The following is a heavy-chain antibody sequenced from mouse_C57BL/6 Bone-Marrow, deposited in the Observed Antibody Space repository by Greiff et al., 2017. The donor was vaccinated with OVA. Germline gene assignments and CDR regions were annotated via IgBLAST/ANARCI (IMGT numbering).Heavy chain of an antibody. Sequence: QVQLQQPGAELVKPGASVKLSCKASGYTFTSYWMQWVKQRPGQGLEWIGEIDPSDSSTNYNQKFKGKATLTVDTSSSTAYMQLSSLTSEDSAVYYCAELGRYGYFDVWGTGTTVTVSS. V-gene: IGHV1-50*01. J-gene: IGHJ1*03. CDR1: GYTFTSYW. CDR2: IDPSDSST. CDR3: AELGRYGYFDV. D-gene: IGHD4-1*01.